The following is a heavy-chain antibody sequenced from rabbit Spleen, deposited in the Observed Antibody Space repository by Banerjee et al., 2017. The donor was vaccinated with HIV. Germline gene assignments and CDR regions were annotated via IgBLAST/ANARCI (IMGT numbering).Heavy chain of an antibody. J-gene: IGHJ4*01. CDR2: IYPAFGIT. CDR3: VRAAGVIGWNFGW. D-gene: IGHD1-1*01. Sequence: QEQLKETGGGLVQTGGYLTLSCKASGIDLMSNAMSWVRQAPGKGLEWIVAIYPAFGITYYANWVNGRFTISSPNAQNTLYLQLNSLTAADSATYFRVRAAGVIGWNFGWWGQGTLVTVS. V-gene: IGHV1S47*01. CDR1: GIDLMSNA.